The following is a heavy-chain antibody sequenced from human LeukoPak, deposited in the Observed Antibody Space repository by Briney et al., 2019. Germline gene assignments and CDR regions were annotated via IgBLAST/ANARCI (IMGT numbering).Heavy chain of an antibody. D-gene: IGHD3-10*01. CDR3: ARHVYYYGSGSYSDAFDI. CDR1: GGSISIYY. J-gene: IGHJ3*02. Sequence: SETLSLTCTVSGGSISIYYWSWIRQPAGKGLEWIGYIYYNGSTSYNPSLKSRVTISVDTSRNQFSLKLSSVTAADTAVYYCARHVYYYGSGSYSDAFDIWGQGTMVTVSS. CDR2: IYYNGST. V-gene: IGHV4-59*08.